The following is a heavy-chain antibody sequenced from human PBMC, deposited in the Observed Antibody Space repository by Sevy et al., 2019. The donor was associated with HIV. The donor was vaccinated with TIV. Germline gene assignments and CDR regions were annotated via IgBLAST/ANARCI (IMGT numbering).Heavy chain of an antibody. D-gene: IGHD6-13*01. CDR2: IYSSGTT. J-gene: IGHJ5*02. CDR3: ARDYSRRPGWFDP. CDR1: GFDVSNNY. V-gene: IGHV3-53*01. Sequence: GGSLRLSCAGSGFDVSNNYMSWVRQAPGKGLEWVAIIYSSGTTYYADSVKGGFTISREKSKKTVYLQMSSLRADDTAFYHCARDYSRRPGWFDPWGQGTLVTVSS.